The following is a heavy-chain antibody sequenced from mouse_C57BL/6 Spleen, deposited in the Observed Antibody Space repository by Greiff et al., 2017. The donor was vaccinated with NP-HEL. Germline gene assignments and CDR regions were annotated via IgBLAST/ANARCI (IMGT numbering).Heavy chain of an antibody. CDR2: IYPGSGNT. V-gene: IGHV1-76*01. D-gene: IGHD1-1*01. Sequence: QVQLKESGAELVRPGASVKLSCKASGYTFTDYYINWVKQRPGQGLEWIARIYPGSGNTYYNEKFKGKATLTAEKSSSTAYMQLSSLTSEDSAVYFCARNYYGSRMYFDYWGQGTTLTVSS. J-gene: IGHJ2*01. CDR1: GYTFTDYY. CDR3: ARNYYGSRMYFDY.